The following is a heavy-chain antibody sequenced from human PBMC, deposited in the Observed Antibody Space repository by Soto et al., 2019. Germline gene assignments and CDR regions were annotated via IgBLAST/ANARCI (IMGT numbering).Heavy chain of an antibody. CDR1: GGSISNYQ. J-gene: IGHJ4*02. Sequence: SETLSLTCTVSGGSISNYQWSWVRQPPGKRLEWIGCIYYSGTTNYNPSLKSRVTISVDTSKNQFSLKLTSVTAADTAVYYCARFRIAAAGTSDYWGQGTLVTVSS. CDR2: IYYSGTT. D-gene: IGHD6-13*01. CDR3: ARFRIAAAGTSDY. V-gene: IGHV4-59*08.